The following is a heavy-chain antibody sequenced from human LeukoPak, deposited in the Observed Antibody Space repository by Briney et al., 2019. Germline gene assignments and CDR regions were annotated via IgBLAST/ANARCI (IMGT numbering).Heavy chain of an antibody. CDR1: GYSFSNHY. V-gene: IGHV1-46*01. D-gene: IGHD3-22*01. J-gene: IGHJ4*02. Sequence: ASVKVSCKASGYSFSNHYMHWVRQAPGQGLEWMGLINPSDTSTGYAQKFQGRVTMTRDTSTSTVYMDLSSLRSEDTAVYYCARNQDYYDSSGHPAFDSWGQGTLVTVSS. CDR3: ARNQDYYDSSGHPAFDS. CDR2: INPSDTST.